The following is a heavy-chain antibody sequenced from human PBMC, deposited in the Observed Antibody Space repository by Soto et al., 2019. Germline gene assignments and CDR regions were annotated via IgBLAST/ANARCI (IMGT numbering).Heavy chain of an antibody. CDR2: IYYSGST. D-gene: IGHD4-17*01. V-gene: IGHV4-61*01. J-gene: IGHJ4*02. CDR1: VGSVSIGSYD. CDR3: ARGDYGGNYDY. Sequence: PSETLSLTCTFSVGSVSIGSYDWSWIRQPPGKGLEWIGYIYYSGSTNYNPSLKSRVSISVDTSKNQFSLKLSSVTAADTAVYSCARGDYGGNYDYWGQGTMVTVSS.